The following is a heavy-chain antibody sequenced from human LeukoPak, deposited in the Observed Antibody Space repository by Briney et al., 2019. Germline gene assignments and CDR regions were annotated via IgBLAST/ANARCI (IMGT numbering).Heavy chain of an antibody. J-gene: IGHJ5*02. Sequence: SETLSLTCTVSGGSISSGDYHWSWIRQPPGKGLEWIAYMYYSGSTYYNPSIKSRVTMSADTSKNQLSLKLSCVTAADTAVYYCARPYYYDSRIDPWGQGILVTVSS. D-gene: IGHD3-22*01. CDR1: GGSISSGDYH. CDR3: ARPYYYDSRIDP. V-gene: IGHV4-30-4*01. CDR2: MYYSGST.